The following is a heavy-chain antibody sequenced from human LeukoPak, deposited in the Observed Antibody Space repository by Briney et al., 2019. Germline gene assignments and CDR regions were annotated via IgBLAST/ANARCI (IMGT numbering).Heavy chain of an antibody. D-gene: IGHD3-22*01. CDR1: GFTFSSYA. CDR3: AKDSGAYYYDSSGYF. Sequence: GGSLRLSCAASGFTFSSYAMSWVRQAPGKGLEWVSAISGSGGSTYYADSMKGRFTISRDNSKNTLYLQMNSLRAEDTAVYYCAKDSGAYYYDSSGYFWGQGTLVTVSS. CDR2: ISGSGGST. J-gene: IGHJ4*02. V-gene: IGHV3-23*01.